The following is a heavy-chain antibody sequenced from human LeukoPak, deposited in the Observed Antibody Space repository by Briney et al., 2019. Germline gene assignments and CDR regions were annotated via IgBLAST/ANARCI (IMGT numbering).Heavy chain of an antibody. CDR1: GFTFNSNW. J-gene: IGHJ4*02. Sequence: PGGSLRLSCVASGFTFNSNWMSWVRQAPGKGLEWVANIKQDGSEKYYVDSVKGRFTISRGNAKNSVSLQMTSLRAEDTAMYYCARDKYYDRYFDAWGQGILVTVSS. CDR3: ARDKYYDRYFDA. V-gene: IGHV3-7*01. CDR2: IKQDGSEK. D-gene: IGHD3-22*01.